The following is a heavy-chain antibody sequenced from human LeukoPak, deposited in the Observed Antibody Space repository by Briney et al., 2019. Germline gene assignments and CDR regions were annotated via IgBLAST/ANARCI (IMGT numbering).Heavy chain of an antibody. CDR2: ISGSGGST. V-gene: IGHV3-23*01. CDR1: GFTFSSYA. D-gene: IGHD3-22*01. J-gene: IGHJ4*02. CDR3: AKDLRYYDSSGALDY. Sequence: PGGSLRLSCAASGFTFSSYAMSWVRQAPGKGLEWVSAISGSGGSTYYADSVKGRFAISRDNSKNTPYLQMNSLRAEDTAVYYCAKDLRYYDSSGALDYWGQGTLVTVSS.